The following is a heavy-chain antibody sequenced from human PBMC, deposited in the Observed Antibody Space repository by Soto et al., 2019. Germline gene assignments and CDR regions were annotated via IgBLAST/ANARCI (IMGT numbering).Heavy chain of an antibody. CDR1: GFTFSSYG. CDR3: AGEDTAMVIHGMDV. V-gene: IGHV3-33*01. CDR2: IWYDGSNK. J-gene: IGHJ6*02. D-gene: IGHD5-18*01. Sequence: GGSLRLSCAASGFTFSSYGMHWVRQAPGKGLEWVAVIWYDGSNKYYADSVKGRFTISRDNSKNTLYLQMNSLRAEDTAVYYCAGEDTAMVIHGMDVWGQGTTVTVSS.